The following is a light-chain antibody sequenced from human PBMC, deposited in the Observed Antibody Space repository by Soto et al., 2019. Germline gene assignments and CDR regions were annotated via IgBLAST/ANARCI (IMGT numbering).Light chain of an antibody. CDR1: SSDVGGYNY. J-gene: IGLJ2*01. CDR2: DVS. Sequence: QSALTQPASVSGSPGQSITISCTGTSSDVGGYNYVSWYQQHPGKAPKLMIYDVSNRPSRVSNRFSGSKSGNTASLTISGLQAEDEAYYYCSSYSSSTTLVIFGGGTQLTVL. CDR3: SSYSSSTTLVI. V-gene: IGLV2-14*03.